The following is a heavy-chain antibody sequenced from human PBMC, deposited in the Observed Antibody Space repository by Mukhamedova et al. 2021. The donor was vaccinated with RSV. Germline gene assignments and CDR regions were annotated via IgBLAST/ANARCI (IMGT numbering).Heavy chain of an antibody. Sequence: SSYAMHWVRQAPGKGLEWVAVISYDGSNKYYADSVKGRFTISRDNSKNTLYLQMNSLRAEDTAVYYCARDWARRELELQNYYYY. J-gene: IGHJ6*03. V-gene: IGHV3-30*01. CDR1: SSYA. CDR2: ISYDGSNK. CDR3: ARDWARRELELQNYYYY. D-gene: IGHD1-7*01.